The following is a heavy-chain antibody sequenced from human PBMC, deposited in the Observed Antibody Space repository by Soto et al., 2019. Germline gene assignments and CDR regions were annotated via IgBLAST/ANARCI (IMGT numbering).Heavy chain of an antibody. D-gene: IGHD2-2*01. CDR3: ARSGDSSRGEFLQH. CDR1: GASTSSYY. CDR2: IYYSGST. J-gene: IGHJ1*01. Sequence: SETRSLTCTVSGASTSSYYWTWIRQPPGKGLEWIGYIYYSGSTNYNPSLKSRVTISLDTSNNRFSLHLSSVTAADTAVYYCARSGDSSRGEFLQHWGQGTLVTVSS. V-gene: IGHV4-59*01.